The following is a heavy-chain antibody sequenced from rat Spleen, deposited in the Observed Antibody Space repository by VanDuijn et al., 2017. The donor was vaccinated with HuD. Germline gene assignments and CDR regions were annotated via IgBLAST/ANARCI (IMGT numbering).Heavy chain of an antibody. J-gene: IGHJ1*01. V-gene: IGHV2S8*01. CDR3: ARGGYGSYIYGFFDF. CDR1: GFSLPSYG. CDR2: ISSGGST. D-gene: IGHD1-2*01. Sequence: QVQLKESGPDLVQPSQTLSLTCTVSGFSLPSYGVSWVRQPPGKGLEWIAAISSGGSTYYNSVLKSRLSISRDTSKSQVFLKMNSLQTEDTAMYFCARGGYGSYIYGFFDFWGPGTMVTVSS.